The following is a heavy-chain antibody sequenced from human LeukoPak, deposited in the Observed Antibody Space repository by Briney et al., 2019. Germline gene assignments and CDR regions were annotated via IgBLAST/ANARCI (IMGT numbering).Heavy chain of an antibody. CDR1: GDSLNGYY. Sequence: SETLSLTCTVSGDSLNGYYWSWIRQPPGEGLQWIGYIFYSGSSNYNASLRSRVAISVDTSKNQFSLKLTSVTAAGTAVYYCAGRAARFFDYWGQGILVTVSS. CDR3: AGRAARFFDY. CDR2: IFYSGSS. V-gene: IGHV4-59*01. J-gene: IGHJ4*02. D-gene: IGHD6-25*01.